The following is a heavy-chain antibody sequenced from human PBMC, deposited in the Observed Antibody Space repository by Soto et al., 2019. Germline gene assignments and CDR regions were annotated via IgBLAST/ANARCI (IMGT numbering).Heavy chain of an antibody. J-gene: IGHJ3*02. V-gene: IGHV1-69*06. CDR1: GGTFSSYA. Sequence: GASVKVSCKASGGTFSSYAISWVRQAPGQGLEWMGGIIPIFGTANYAQKFQGRVTITADKSTSTAYMELSSLRSEDTAVYYCARDGGHIAAAGRGAFDIWGQGTMVTVSS. CDR2: IIPIFGTA. CDR3: ARDGGHIAAAGRGAFDI. D-gene: IGHD6-13*01.